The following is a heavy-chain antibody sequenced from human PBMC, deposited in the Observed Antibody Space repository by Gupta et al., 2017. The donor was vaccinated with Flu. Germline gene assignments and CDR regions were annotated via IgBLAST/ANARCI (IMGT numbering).Heavy chain of an antibody. CDR3: VRVDLWFGQKYAMDV. Sequence: VQLQESGPGLVKPSETLSLTCSVSGDSVDHTNHFWGWIRQAPGKGLEWMGSVSNSEAKYYSPSLKSRLTILLDTSKNQVSLKLNAVTAADAAVYFCVRVDLWFGQKYAMDVWGQGTAVTVSS. CDR2: VSNSEAK. J-gene: IGHJ6*02. CDR1: GDSVDHTNHF. V-gene: IGHV4-39*01. D-gene: IGHD3-10*01.